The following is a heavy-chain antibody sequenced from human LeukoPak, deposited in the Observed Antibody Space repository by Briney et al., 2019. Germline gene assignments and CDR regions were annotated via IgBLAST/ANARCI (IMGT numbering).Heavy chain of an antibody. J-gene: IGHJ4*02. D-gene: IGHD3-22*01. Sequence: GGSLRLSCAASGFTFSNSWMSWLRLAPGKGLEWVAHMSQDGSSKFYVDSVKGRFTISRDNAKNSLYLQMNGLRVEDTAVYYCSKVNSWGQGTLVTVSS. CDR2: MSQDGSSK. V-gene: IGHV3-7*01. CDR3: SKVNS. CDR1: GFTFSNSW.